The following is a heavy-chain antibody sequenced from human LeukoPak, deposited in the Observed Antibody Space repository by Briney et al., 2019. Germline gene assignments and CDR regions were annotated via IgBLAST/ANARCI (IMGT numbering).Heavy chain of an antibody. Sequence: SETLSLTCTVSGGSISSGSYYWNWIRQPAGKGLEWIGRIYTSGSTNYNPSLKSRVTISVDTSKNQFSLKLSSVTAADTAVYYCARDRADSSGWYYFDYWGQGTLVTVSS. CDR1: GGSISSGSYY. J-gene: IGHJ4*02. CDR2: IYTSGST. CDR3: ARDRADSSGWYYFDY. V-gene: IGHV4-61*02. D-gene: IGHD6-19*01.